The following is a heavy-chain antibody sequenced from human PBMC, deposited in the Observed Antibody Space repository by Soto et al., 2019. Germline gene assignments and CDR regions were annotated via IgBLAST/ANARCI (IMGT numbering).Heavy chain of an antibody. J-gene: IGHJ4*02. CDR1: GYTFISYD. Sequence: GASVKVSCKASGYTFISYDINWVRQAPGQGLEWIGWMNPNTANTGFAKKFQGRVTMTRDIPASTAYVELSGLRSEDTAVYYCAKEDDIVVVPAAIFDYWGQGTLVTVSS. V-gene: IGHV1-8*02. CDR2: MNPNTANT. D-gene: IGHD2-2*01. CDR3: AKEDDIVVVPAAIFDY.